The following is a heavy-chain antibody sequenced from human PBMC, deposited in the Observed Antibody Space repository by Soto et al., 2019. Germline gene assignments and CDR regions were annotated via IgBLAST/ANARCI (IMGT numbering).Heavy chain of an antibody. D-gene: IGHD2-21*02. J-gene: IGHJ4*02. CDR1: GGSISGFF. CDR2: IYSSGNT. Sequence: PSETLSLTCTVSGGSISGFFWSWIRQPPGKGLEWIGYIYSSGNTNYNPSLKSRVTLSVDTSKNQFSLKLRSVTAADTAVYYCARYYVNDRGDWDHFDYWGLGTLVTVSS. V-gene: IGHV4-59*01. CDR3: ARYYVNDRGDWDHFDY.